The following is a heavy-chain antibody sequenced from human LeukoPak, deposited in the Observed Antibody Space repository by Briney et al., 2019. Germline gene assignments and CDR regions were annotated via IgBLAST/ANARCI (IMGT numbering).Heavy chain of an antibody. CDR3: ARGYSSGLSAAFDI. V-gene: IGHV4-4*09. D-gene: IGHD6-19*01. Sequence: SETLSLTCTVSGGSISSYYWSWIRQPPGKGLEWIGYIYTSGSTNYNPSLKSRVTISVDTSENQFSLKLSSVTAADTAVYYCARGYSSGLSAAFDIWGQGTMVTVSS. J-gene: IGHJ3*02. CDR1: GGSISSYY. CDR2: IYTSGST.